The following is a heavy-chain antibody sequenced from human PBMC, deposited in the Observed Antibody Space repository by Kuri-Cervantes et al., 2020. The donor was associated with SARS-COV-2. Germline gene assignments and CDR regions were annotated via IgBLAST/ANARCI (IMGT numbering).Heavy chain of an antibody. D-gene: IGHD6-19*01. V-gene: IGHV3-23*01. CDR1: XTFSSYP. CDR2: ISGSGGST. CDR3: ARALGAHIAVAVVFDS. Sequence: XTFSSYPVSWVRQAPGKGLEWVSDISGSGGSTYHADTVKGRFTISRDNSMITLYLKMHSLRAEDTAVYYCARALGAHIAVAVVFDSWGQGTLVTVSS. J-gene: IGHJ4*02.